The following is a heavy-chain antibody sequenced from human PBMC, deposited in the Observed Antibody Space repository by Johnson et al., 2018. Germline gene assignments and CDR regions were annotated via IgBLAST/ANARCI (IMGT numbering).Heavy chain of an antibody. J-gene: IGHJ6*02. Sequence: VQLVESGGGLVQPGRSLRLSCAASGFTFDDYAMHWVRQAPGKGLEWVSGISWNSGSIGYADSVKGRFTISRDNAKNSLYLQMNSLRTEDTALYYCAKDIGYCSRTRCHTYYSYCMDGWGQGTTVTVAS. CDR3: AKDIGYCSRTRCHTYYSYCMDG. CDR2: ISWNSGSI. CDR1: GFTFDDYA. D-gene: IGHD2-2*02. V-gene: IGHV3-9*01.